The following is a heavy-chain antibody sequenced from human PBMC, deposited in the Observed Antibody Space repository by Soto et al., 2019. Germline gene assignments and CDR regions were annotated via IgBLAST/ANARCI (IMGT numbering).Heavy chain of an antibody. D-gene: IGHD3-10*02. CDR2: INTDGSGT. Sequence: GGSLRLSCAASGFTFSSDWMHWVRQAPGKGLVWVSRINTDGSGTTYADSVKGRFTISRDNAKNMVYLQMNSLRAEDTAVYYCARDCPGHQDYFDYWSLGNMVTVSS. CDR3: ARDCPGHQDYFDY. J-gene: IGHJ4*02. V-gene: IGHV3-74*01. CDR1: GFTFSSDW.